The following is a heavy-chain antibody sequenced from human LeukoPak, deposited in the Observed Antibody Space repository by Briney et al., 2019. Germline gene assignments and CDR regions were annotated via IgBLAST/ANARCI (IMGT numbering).Heavy chain of an antibody. CDR2: ISAYNGNT. CDR1: GYTFTSYG. Sequence: ASVKVSCKASGYTFTSYGISWVRQAPGQGLEWMGWISAYNGNTNYAQKLQGRVTMTTDTSTSTAYMELRSLRSDDTAVYYCARICSNYRGLYNWFDPWGQGTLVTVSS. V-gene: IGHV1-18*01. D-gene: IGHD4-11*01. CDR3: ARICSNYRGLYNWFDP. J-gene: IGHJ5*02.